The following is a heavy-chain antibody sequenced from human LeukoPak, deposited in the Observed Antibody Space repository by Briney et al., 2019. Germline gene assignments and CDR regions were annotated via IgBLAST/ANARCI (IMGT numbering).Heavy chain of an antibody. D-gene: IGHD3-22*01. CDR1: RFTFSSHW. CDR2: IKQDGSEK. CDR3: AGANYYDSSSYSQFDY. V-gene: IGHV3-7*03. J-gene: IGHJ4*02. Sequence: GGSLRLSCAASRFTFSSHWMSWVRQAPGKGLEWVANIKQDGSEKYYVDSVKGRFTISRDNAKNSLHLQMNSLRAEDTAVYYCAGANYYDSSSYSQFDYWGQGTQVTVSS.